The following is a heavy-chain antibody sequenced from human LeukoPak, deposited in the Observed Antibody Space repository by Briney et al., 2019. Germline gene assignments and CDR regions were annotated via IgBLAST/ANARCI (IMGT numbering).Heavy chain of an antibody. J-gene: IGHJ5*02. D-gene: IGHD2-2*02. CDR1: GYTFTGYY. Sequence: ASVKVSCKASGYTFTGYYMHWVRQAPGQGLEWMGWINPNSGGTNYAQKFQGRVTMTRDTSISTAYMELSRLRSDDTAVYYCARDRLGYCSSTSCYTQFWFDPWGQGTLVTVSS. V-gene: IGHV1-2*02. CDR3: ARDRLGYCSSTSCYTQFWFDP. CDR2: INPNSGGT.